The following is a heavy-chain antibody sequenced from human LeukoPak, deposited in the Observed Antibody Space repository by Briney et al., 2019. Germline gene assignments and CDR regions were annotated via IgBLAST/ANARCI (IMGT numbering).Heavy chain of an antibody. J-gene: IGHJ4*02. CDR3: ARGRPYSSGWLDY. D-gene: IGHD6-19*01. V-gene: IGHV1-3*01. Sequence: GASVKVSCKASGYTFTSYAMHWVRQAPGQRLEWMGWINAGNGNTKYSQKFQGRATITRDTSASTAYMELSSLRSEDTAVYYCARGRPYSSGWLDYWGQGTLVTVSS. CDR2: INAGNGNT. CDR1: GYTFTSYA.